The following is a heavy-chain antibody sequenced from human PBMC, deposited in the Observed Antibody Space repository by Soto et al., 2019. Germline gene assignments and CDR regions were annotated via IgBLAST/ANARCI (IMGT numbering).Heavy chain of an antibody. Sequence: QVQLVESGGGVVQPGRSLRLSCAASGFTFSSYGMHWVRQAPGKGLEWVAVISYDGSNKYYADSVKGRFTISRDNSKNTLYLQMHCLRAEYTAVYYCAKGKPRRLVAVAFGFGGQGTLVTVSS. J-gene: IGHJ4*02. CDR3: AKGKPRRLVAVAFGF. D-gene: IGHD6-19*01. V-gene: IGHV3-30*18. CDR1: GFTFSSYG. CDR2: ISYDGSNK.